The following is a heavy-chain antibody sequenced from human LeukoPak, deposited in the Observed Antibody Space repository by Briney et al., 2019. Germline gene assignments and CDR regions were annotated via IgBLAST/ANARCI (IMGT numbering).Heavy chain of an antibody. Sequence: ASVKVSCKASGGTFSSYAISWVRQAPGQGLEWMGGIIPIFSTANYAQKFQGRVTITADESTSTAYMELSSLRSEDTAVYYCARGTSGSYAYYYGMDVWGQGTTVTVSS. D-gene: IGHD3-10*01. CDR1: GGTFSSYA. V-gene: IGHV1-69*13. CDR3: ARGTSGSYAYYYGMDV. CDR2: IIPIFSTA. J-gene: IGHJ6*02.